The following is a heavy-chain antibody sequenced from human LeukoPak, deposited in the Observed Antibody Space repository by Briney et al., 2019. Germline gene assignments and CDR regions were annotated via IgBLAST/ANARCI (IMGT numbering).Heavy chain of an antibody. Sequence: PSETLSLTCTVSGGSISSGDYYWSWFRQPPGKGLEWIGYIYYSGGTYYNPSLKSRITISVDTSKNQFSLKLSSVTAADTAVYYCARVYVVRGVIINWGQGTLVTVSS. J-gene: IGHJ4*02. CDR2: IYYSGGT. CDR3: ARVYVVRGVIIN. D-gene: IGHD3-10*01. CDR1: GGSISSGDYY. V-gene: IGHV4-30-4*01.